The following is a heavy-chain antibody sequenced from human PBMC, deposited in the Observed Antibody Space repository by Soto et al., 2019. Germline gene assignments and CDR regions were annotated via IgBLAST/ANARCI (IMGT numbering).Heavy chain of an antibody. J-gene: IGHJ4*02. V-gene: IGHV3-30-3*01. D-gene: IGHD3-22*01. Sequence: GGSLRLSCAASGFTFSSFDMHWVLQAPGKGLEWVAVISYDGSKENYADSVKGRFTISRDRSENTVYLQMNSLRAGDTAVYYCARVRYAFYYDNGGPILYWGQGTLVTV. CDR1: GFTFSSFD. CDR2: ISYDGSKE. CDR3: ARVRYAFYYDNGGPILY.